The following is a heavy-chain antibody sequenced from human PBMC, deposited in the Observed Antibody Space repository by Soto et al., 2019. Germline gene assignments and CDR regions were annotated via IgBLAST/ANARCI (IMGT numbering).Heavy chain of an antibody. CDR1: GYSFTTYW. Sequence: PGEPLRISCKGSGYSFTTYWIGWVRQMPGKGLEWMGIIYPGDSDTRYSPSFQGQVTISADKSISTAYLQWSSLKASDTAMYYCARRASSSSSGMDVWGQGTTVPVCS. J-gene: IGHJ6*02. V-gene: IGHV5-51*01. D-gene: IGHD6-6*01. CDR2: IYPGDSDT. CDR3: ARRASSSSSGMDV.